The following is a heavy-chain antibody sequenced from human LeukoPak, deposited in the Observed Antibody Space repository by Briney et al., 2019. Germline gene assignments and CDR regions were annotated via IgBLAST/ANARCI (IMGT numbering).Heavy chain of an antibody. CDR1: GGSISSYY. V-gene: IGHV4-4*07. J-gene: IGHJ4*02. CDR3: ARGTYYYGSGSLLDY. CDR2: IYTSGST. Sequence: SETLSLTCTVSGGSISSYYWSWIRQPAGKGLEWIGRIYTSGSTNYNPSHKSRVTMSVDTSKNQFSLKLSSVTAADTAVYYCARGTYYYGSGSLLDYWGQGTLVTVSS. D-gene: IGHD3-10*01.